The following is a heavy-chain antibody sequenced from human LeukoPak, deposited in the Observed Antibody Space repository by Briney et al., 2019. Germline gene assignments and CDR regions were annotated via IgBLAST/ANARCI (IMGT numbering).Heavy chain of an antibody. Sequence: SETLSLTCAVSGVSITDNWWSWVRQPPGKGLEWIGEILHTGPTNFNPSLKSRVTISMDKSKNQLSLRLNSVTAADTAVYYCARDGLGAGDVGWGQGTLVTVSS. J-gene: IGHJ4*02. CDR2: ILHTGPT. D-gene: IGHD1-26*01. CDR3: ARDGLGAGDVG. CDR1: GVSITDNW. V-gene: IGHV4-4*02.